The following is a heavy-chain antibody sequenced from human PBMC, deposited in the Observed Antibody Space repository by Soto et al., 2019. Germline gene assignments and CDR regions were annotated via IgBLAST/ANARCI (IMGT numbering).Heavy chain of an antibody. J-gene: IGHJ4*02. CDR2: ISYDGSNK. CDR1: VFTVSSYA. D-gene: IGHD1-7*01. CDR3: ARETANWNYRAPSYFDY. Sequence: GGSLRLCCAAAVFTVSSYARHWVRQAPGKGLEWVAVISYDGSNKYYADSVKGRFTISRDNSKNTLYLQMNSLRAEDTAVYYCARETANWNYRAPSYFDYWGQGTLVTVSS. V-gene: IGHV3-30-3*01.